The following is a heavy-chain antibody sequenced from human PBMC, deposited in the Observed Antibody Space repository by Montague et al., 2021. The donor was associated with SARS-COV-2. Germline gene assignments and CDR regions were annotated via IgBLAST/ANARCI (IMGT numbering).Heavy chain of an antibody. Sequence: YLSLSCSASGFSFSFYDMTWVRQAPGKGLECISVISGTGVSTHYADSVKGRFTISRDNSRNTLFLQMNSLRAEDMATYFCAKEGGTGWSLDSWGPGTPVTVSS. CDR3: AKEGGTGWSLDS. J-gene: IGHJ4*02. CDR2: ISGTGVST. CDR1: GFSFSFYD. D-gene: IGHD6-19*01. V-gene: IGHV3-23*01.